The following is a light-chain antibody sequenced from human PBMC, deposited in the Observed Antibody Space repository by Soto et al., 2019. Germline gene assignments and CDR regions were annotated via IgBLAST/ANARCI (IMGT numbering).Light chain of an antibody. J-gene: IGLJ2*01. CDR1: GSNIGSNT. CDR3: AAWDDSLNGVL. Sequence: QSVLTQPPSASGTPGQRVTISCSGSGSNIGSNTVNWYQQLPGTAPKLLIYTYNQRPSGVPDRFSGSKSGTSASLAISGLHSEDEAAYYCAAWDDSLNGVLFGGGTKVTVL. V-gene: IGLV1-44*01. CDR2: TYN.